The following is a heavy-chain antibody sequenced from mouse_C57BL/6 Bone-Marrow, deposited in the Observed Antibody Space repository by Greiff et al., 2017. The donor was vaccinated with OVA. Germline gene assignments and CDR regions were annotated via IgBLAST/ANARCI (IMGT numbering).Heavy chain of an antibody. CDR1: GFTFSSYG. CDR3: AREGGY. CDR2: ISSGGSYT. Sequence: EVLLVESGGDLVKPGGSLKLSCAASGFTFSSYGMSWVRQTPDKRLEWVATISSGGSYTYYPDSVKGRFTISRDKAKNTLYLQLSSLKSEDTAMYYCAREGGYWGQGTTLTVSS. J-gene: IGHJ2*01. V-gene: IGHV5-6*01.